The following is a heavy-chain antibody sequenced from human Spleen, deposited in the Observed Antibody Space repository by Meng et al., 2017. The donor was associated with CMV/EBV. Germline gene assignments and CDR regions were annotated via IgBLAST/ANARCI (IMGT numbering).Heavy chain of an antibody. V-gene: IGHV1-69*06. D-gene: IGHD2-2*02. J-gene: IGHJ6*02. Sequence: SVKVSCKASGGTFTSYGFNWVRQAPGRGLEWMGGVIPMFYRTNYAQKFQGRVTITADKSTSTAYMELSSLRSEDTAVYYCARDKGRDIVVVPAAITGGYGMDVWGQGTTVTVSS. CDR2: VIPMFYRT. CDR3: ARDKGRDIVVVPAAITGGYGMDV. CDR1: GGTFTSYG.